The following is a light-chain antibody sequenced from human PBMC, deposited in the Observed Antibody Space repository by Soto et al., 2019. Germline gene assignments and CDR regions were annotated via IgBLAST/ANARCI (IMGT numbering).Light chain of an antibody. Sequence: DIQMTQSPSSVSASVGDRVAIACRASHGINKWLAWYQQKPGRAPQLLIYAASNLQSGVPSRFSGTGSETDFTLFIRSPQPEEFATYFCQQTYSFPLTFGGGTKVEIK. CDR1: HGINKW. CDR3: QQTYSFPLT. J-gene: IGKJ4*01. CDR2: AAS. V-gene: IGKV1D-12*01.